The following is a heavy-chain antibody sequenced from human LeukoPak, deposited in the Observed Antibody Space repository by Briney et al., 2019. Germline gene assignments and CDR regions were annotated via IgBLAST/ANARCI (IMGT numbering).Heavy chain of an antibody. D-gene: IGHD3-22*01. CDR1: GGSISSSSYY. J-gene: IGHJ4*02. V-gene: IGHV4-39*01. CDR2: IYYSGST. CDR3: ARHNAPVGIVVVITDFDY. Sequence: SETLSLTCTVSGGSISSSSYYWGWIRQPPGKGLEWIGSIYYSGSTYYNPSLKSRVTISVDTSKNQFSLKLSSVTAADTAVYYCARHNAPVGIVVVITDFDYWGQGTLVTVSS.